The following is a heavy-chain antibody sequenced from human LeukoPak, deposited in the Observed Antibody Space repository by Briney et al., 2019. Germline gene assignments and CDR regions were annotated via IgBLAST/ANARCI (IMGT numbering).Heavy chain of an antibody. D-gene: IGHD1-7*01. Sequence: ASVKVSCKASGGTFISYAISWVRQAPGQGLEWMGGIIPIFGTANYAQKFQGRVTITADESTSTAYMELSSLRSEDTAVYYCARDSRTGTITDAFDIWGQGTMVTVSS. CDR2: IIPIFGTA. J-gene: IGHJ3*02. V-gene: IGHV1-69*13. CDR1: GGTFISYA. CDR3: ARDSRTGTITDAFDI.